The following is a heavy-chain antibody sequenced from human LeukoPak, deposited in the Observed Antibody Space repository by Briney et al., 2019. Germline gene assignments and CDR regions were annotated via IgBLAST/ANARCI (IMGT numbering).Heavy chain of an antibody. CDR3: ARVPRSGWSPGAFDI. D-gene: IGHD6-19*01. CDR2: ISGYNGNT. V-gene: IGHV1-18*01. Sequence: ASVKVSCKASGYTFTNFGISWVRQAPGQGLEWMGWISGYNGNTFYAEKLQDRVTMTTDTSTSTAYMELRSLRSDDTAVYYCARVPRSGWSPGAFDIWGQGTMVTVSS. J-gene: IGHJ3*02. CDR1: GYTFTNFG.